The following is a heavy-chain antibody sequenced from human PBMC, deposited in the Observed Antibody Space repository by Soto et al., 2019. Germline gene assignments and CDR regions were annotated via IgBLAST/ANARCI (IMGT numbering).Heavy chain of an antibody. CDR2: IIPIFGTA. Sequence: QVQLVQSGAEVKKPGSSVKVSCKASGGTFSSYAISWVRQAPGQGLEWMGGIIPIFGTANYAQKFQGRVKITADESTSTADMELSSLRSDDTAVYYCARETMMVVVTSPNAFDIWGQGTMVTVSS. CDR3: ARETMMVVVTSPNAFDI. CDR1: GGTFSSYA. J-gene: IGHJ3*02. D-gene: IGHD3-22*01. V-gene: IGHV1-69*12.